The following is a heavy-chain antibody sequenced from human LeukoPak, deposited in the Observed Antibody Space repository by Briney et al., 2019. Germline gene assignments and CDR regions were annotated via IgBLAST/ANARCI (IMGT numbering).Heavy chain of an antibody. V-gene: IGHV3-30-3*01. J-gene: IGHJ4*02. CDR1: GFTFGVCD. D-gene: IGHD3-10*01. CDR3: AREDRTMDYFDS. CDR2: ISYDGSNK. Sequence: PGRSLRLSFAASGFTFGVCDMQWVRPALGKELERVAVISYDGSNKYYADSVKGRFTTSRDNSKNTLYLQMNSLRAEDTAVYYCAREDRTMDYFDSWGQGTLVTVSS.